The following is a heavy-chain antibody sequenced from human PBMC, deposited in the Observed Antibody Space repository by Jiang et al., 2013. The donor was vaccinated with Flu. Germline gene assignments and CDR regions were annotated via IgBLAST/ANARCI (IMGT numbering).Heavy chain of an antibody. D-gene: IGHD3-10*01. J-gene: IGHJ5*02. CDR3: ARVSRELLWFGEQIPNWFDP. Sequence: SGSGLVKPSQTLSLTCTVSGGSISSGDYYWSWIRQPPGKGLEWIGYIYYSGSTYYNPSLKSRVTISVDTSKNQFSLKLSSVTAADTAVYYCARVSRELLWFGEQIPNWFDPVGPGNPG. CDR2: IYYSGST. V-gene: IGHV4-30-4*01. CDR1: GGSISSGDYY.